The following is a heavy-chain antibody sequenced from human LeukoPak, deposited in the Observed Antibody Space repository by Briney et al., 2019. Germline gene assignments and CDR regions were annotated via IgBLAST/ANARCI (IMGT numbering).Heavy chain of an antibody. CDR3: ARSSYDYGGIEGPFDY. J-gene: IGHJ4*02. CDR1: GFTLTYYA. Sequence: GGSLRLSCAASGFTLTYYAMHWVRQGPGKGLEWVAVTSYDGNKKYYADSVKGRFTISRDSSKNTLCLQMSSLRAEDTAVYYCARSSYDYGGIEGPFDYWGQGTLVTVSS. CDR2: TSYDGNKK. D-gene: IGHD4-23*01. V-gene: IGHV3-30*15.